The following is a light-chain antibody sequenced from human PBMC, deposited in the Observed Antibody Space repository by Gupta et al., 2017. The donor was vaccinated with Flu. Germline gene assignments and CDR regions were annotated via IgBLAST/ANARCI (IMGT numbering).Light chain of an antibody. CDR2: FAS. Sequence: DIQMTQSPSSLSASVGDRVTITCRASQDITNDLGWYQQKPGKAPKRLIYFASSLQSGVPSRFSGSGSGTEFTLTISSLQPEDFATYYCRQHNSYPYTFGQGTKLEIK. V-gene: IGKV1-17*01. CDR1: QDITND. J-gene: IGKJ2*01. CDR3: RQHNSYPYT.